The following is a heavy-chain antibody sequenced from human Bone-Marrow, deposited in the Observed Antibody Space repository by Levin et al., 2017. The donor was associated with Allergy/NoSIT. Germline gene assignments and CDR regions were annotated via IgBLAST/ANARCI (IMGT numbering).Heavy chain of an antibody. CDR3: ARGIQYKGSILFLHDIFDI. CDR1: CGSIRGSSYY. D-gene: IGHD2-21*01. CDR2: MSDSGST. Sequence: SQTLSLPCTVSCGSIRGSSYYWGWLRQSPGKGLEWIGSMSDSGSTYTKPSLKSRVTISIDTSKNHFSLRLKSVTAADTAVYYCARGIQYKGSILFLHDIFDIWGQGTMVTVSS. J-gene: IGHJ3*02. V-gene: IGHV4-39*02.